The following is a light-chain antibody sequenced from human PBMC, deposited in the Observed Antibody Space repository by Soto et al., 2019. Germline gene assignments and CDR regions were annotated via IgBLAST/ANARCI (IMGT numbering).Light chain of an antibody. V-gene: IGKV2-28*01. Sequence: DIVMTQSPLSLSVTPGESAPISCRSSQSLLYSNGFNCLDWYLQKPGQSPHLLIYMASYRASGVPDRFSGSGSGTDFTLEISRVEAEDVGVYYCMQSLQNPWTFGQGTKVEIK. CDR2: MAS. CDR1: QSLLYSNGFNC. CDR3: MQSLQNPWT. J-gene: IGKJ1*01.